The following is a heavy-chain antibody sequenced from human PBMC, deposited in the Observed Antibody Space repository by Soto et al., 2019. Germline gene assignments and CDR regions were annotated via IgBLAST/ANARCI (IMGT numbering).Heavy chain of an antibody. D-gene: IGHD3-22*01. CDR1: GFTFSSYA. V-gene: IGHV3-23*01. CDR3: AKDLWYYYDSSGYYPPAAFDI. CDR2: ISGSGGST. Sequence: RGSLRLSCAASGFTFSSYAMSWVRQAPGKGLEWVSAISGSGGSTYYADSVKGRFTISRDNSKNTLYLQMNSLRAEDTAVYYCAKDLWYYYDSSGYYPPAAFDIWGQGTMVTVSS. J-gene: IGHJ3*02.